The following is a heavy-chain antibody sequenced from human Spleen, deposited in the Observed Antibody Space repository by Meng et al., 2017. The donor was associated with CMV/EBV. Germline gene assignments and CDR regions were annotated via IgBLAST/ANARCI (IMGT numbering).Heavy chain of an antibody. D-gene: IGHD3-3*01. V-gene: IGHV3-30*02. J-gene: IGHJ3*02. Sequence: GGSLRLSCAVSGFTFSSYGMHWVRQAPGKGLEWVTFIRYDGSNEYYADSVKGRFTISRDNAKNSLYLQMNSLRAEDTAVYYCARDNTIFGVIMGDAFDIWGQGTMVTVSS. CDR1: GFTFSSYG. CDR3: ARDNTIFGVIMGDAFDI. CDR2: IRYDGSNE.